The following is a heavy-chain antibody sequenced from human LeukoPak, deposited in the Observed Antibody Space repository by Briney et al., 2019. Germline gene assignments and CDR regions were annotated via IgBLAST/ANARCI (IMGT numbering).Heavy chain of an antibody. D-gene: IGHD3-16*02. Sequence: PGGSLRLSCAASGFTFSSYSMNWDRQAPGKGLEWVSSISSSSSYIYYADSVKGRFTISRDNAKNSLYLQMNSLRAEDTAVYYCARGGIMITFGGVIVIPDAFDIWGQGTMVTVSS. CDR1: GFTFSSYS. J-gene: IGHJ3*02. CDR3: ARGGIMITFGGVIVIPDAFDI. V-gene: IGHV3-21*01. CDR2: ISSSSSYI.